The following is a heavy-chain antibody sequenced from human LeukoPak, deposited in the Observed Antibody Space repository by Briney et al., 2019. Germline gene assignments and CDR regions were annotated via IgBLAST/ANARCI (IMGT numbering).Heavy chain of an antibody. Sequence: SQTLSLTCNVSGDSLSCRGSCFWSWIRQPAGKGLEWIGRVYASGSTHYNPSLKSRVTISVDTSENQFSLKLNSVTAADTAVYFCAKEDYWGYYFDSWGQGTLVTVSS. D-gene: IGHD7-27*01. V-gene: IGHV4-61*02. CDR3: AKEDYWGYYFDS. CDR2: VYASGST. J-gene: IGHJ4*02. CDR1: GDSLSCRGSCF.